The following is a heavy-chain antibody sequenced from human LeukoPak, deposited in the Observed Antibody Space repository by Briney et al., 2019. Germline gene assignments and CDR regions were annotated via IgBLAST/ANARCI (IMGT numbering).Heavy chain of an antibody. CDR3: TRDLLVGATTTVFDI. J-gene: IGHJ3*02. V-gene: IGHV3-49*04. Sequence: PGRSLRLSCTASGFTFGDYAMSWVRQAPGKGLEWVGFIRSKAYGGTTEYAASVKGRFTISRDDSKSIVYLQMKSVKTEDTAVYYCTRDLLVGATTTVFDIWGQGTMVTVSS. CDR2: IRSKAYGGTT. CDR1: GFTFGDYA. D-gene: IGHD1-26*01.